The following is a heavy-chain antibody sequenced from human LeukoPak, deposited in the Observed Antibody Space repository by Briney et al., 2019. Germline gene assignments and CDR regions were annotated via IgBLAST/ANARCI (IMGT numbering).Heavy chain of an antibody. CDR1: GFTLSLAW. V-gene: IGHV3-74*01. CDR3: VRDGDAYNFDF. J-gene: IGHJ4*02. D-gene: IGHD5-24*01. CDR2: IKYDGSYT. Sequence: GGSLRLSCATSGFTLSLAWMHWVRQAPGKGLEWVSRIKYDGSYTNYADSVKGRFTISRDNARNTLSLHMISLRAEDTAVYFCVRDGDAYNFDFWGQGALVTVSS.